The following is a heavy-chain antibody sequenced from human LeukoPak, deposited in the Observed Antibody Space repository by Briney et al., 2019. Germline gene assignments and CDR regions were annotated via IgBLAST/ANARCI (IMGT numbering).Heavy chain of an antibody. J-gene: IGHJ6*02. CDR3: ARDSSSWHGGLDYHGMDV. V-gene: IGHV1-18*01. CDR1: GYTFTSYG. D-gene: IGHD6-13*01. CDR2: ISAYNGNT. Sequence: ASVKVSCKASGYTFTSYGISWVRQAPGQGLEWMGWISAYNGNTNYAQKLQGRVTMTTDTSTSTAYMELRSLRSDDTAVYYCARDSSSWHGGLDYHGMDVWGQGTTVTVSS.